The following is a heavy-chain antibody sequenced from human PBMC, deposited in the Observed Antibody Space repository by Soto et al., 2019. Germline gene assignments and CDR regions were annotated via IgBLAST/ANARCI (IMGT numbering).Heavy chain of an antibody. CDR3: ASYRGYSYGSRAYYFDY. J-gene: IGHJ4*02. CDR2: ISYDGSNK. D-gene: IGHD5-18*01. V-gene: IGHV3-30-3*01. Sequence: GGSLRLSCAASGFTFSSYAMHWVRQAPGKGLEWVAVISYDGSNKYYADSVKGRFTISRDNSKNTLYLQMNSLRAEDTAVYYCASYRGYSYGSRAYYFDYWGQGTLVTVSS. CDR1: GFTFSSYA.